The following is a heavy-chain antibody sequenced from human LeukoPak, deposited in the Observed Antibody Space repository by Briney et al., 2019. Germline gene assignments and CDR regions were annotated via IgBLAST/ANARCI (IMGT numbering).Heavy chain of an antibody. CDR2: IIPIFGTA. CDR1: GYTFTSYA. J-gene: IGHJ3*02. Sequence: SVKVSCKASGYTFTSYAISWVRQAPGQGLEWMGGIIPIFGTANYAQKFQGRVTITADESTSTAYMELSSLRSEDTAVYYCARDPPKSQAFDIWGQGTMVTVSS. CDR3: ARDPPKSQAFDI. V-gene: IGHV1-69*13.